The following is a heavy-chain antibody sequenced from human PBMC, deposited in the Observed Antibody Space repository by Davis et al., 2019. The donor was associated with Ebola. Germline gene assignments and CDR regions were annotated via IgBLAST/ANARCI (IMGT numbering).Heavy chain of an antibody. V-gene: IGHV3-23*01. D-gene: IGHD1-26*01. CDR2: ISGGGDTT. CDR3: AKAGHCGNYCSFDS. Sequence: GESLKISCAASGFTFSSYAMSWVRQAPGKGLEWVSAISGGGDTTYYVGSVKGRFTISRDNSKNTLYLQMNSLRAEDTAVYYCAKAGHCGNYCSFDSWGQGTLVTVSS. J-gene: IGHJ4*02. CDR1: GFTFSSYA.